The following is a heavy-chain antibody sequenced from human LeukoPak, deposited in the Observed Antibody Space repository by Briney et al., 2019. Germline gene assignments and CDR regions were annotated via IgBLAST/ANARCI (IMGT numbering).Heavy chain of an antibody. CDR1: GGSISSGGYS. CDR2: IYHSGST. V-gene: IGHV4-30-2*01. J-gene: IGHJ3*02. CDR3: ARVTGPPDDAFDI. D-gene: IGHD1-14*01. Sequence: SETLSLTCAVSGGSISSGGYSWSWIRQPPGKGLEWIGYIYHSGSTYYNPSLKSRVTISVDRSKNQFSLKLSSVTAADTAVYYCARVTGPPDDAFDIWGQGTMVTVSP.